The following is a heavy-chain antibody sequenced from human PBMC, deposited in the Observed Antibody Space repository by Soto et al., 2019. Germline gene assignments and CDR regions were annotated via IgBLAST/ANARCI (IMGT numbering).Heavy chain of an antibody. CDR3: ATRIAVEGYYYYYGMDV. CDR2: IIPIFGTA. CDR1: GGTFSSYA. J-gene: IGHJ6*02. D-gene: IGHD6-19*01. V-gene: IGHV1-69*13. Sequence: SVKVSCKASGGTFSSYAISWVRQAPGQGLEWMGGIIPIFGTANYAQKFQGRVTITADESTSTAYMELSSLRSEDTAVYYCATRIAVEGYYYYYGMDVWGQGTTVTGSS.